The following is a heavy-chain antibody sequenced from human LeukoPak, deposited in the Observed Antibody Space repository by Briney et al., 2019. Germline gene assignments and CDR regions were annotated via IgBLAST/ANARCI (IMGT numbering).Heavy chain of an antibody. D-gene: IGHD4-17*01. CDR3: ARSGRDYGEYVVDY. CDR1: GFTFNTYGDYA. J-gene: IGHJ4*02. V-gene: IGHV3-53*01. Sequence: GGSLRLSCAASGFTFNTYGDYAMSWVRQAPGSGLEWVSVIYSSGSTYYADSVKGRLTISRDNSKNTVYLQMNTLRAEDTAVYYCARSGRDYGEYVVDYWGQGTLVTVSS. CDR2: IYSSGST.